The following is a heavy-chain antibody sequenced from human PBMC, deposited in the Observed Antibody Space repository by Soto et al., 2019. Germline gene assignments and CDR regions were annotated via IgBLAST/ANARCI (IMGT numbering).Heavy chain of an antibody. Sequence: QVQLVESGGGVVQPGRSLRLSCAASGFTFSSYAMHWVRQAPGKGLEWVAVISYDGSNKYYADSVKGRFTISRDNSKNTLYLQMNSLGAEDTAVYYCARAGGYNWELYCFDYWGQGTLVSVSS. V-gene: IGHV3-30-3*01. CDR2: ISYDGSNK. D-gene: IGHD5-12*01. CDR3: ARAGGYNWELYCFDY. CDR1: GFTFSSYA. J-gene: IGHJ4*02.